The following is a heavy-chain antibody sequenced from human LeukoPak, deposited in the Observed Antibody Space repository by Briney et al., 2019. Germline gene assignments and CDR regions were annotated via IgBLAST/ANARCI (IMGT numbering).Heavy chain of an antibody. V-gene: IGHV4-59*01. CDR1: GGSISSYY. J-gene: IGHJ4*02. CDR3: ARGLKWELLRAHNYYFDY. D-gene: IGHD1-26*01. Sequence: SETLSLTCTVSGGSISSYYWSWIRRPPGKGLEWIGYIYYSGSTNYNPSLKSRVTISVDTSKNQFSLKLSSVTAADTAVYYCARGLKWELLRAHNYYFDYWGRGTLVTVSS. CDR2: IYYSGST.